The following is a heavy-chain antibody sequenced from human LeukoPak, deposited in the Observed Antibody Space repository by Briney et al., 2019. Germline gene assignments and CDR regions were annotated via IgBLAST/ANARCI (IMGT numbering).Heavy chain of an antibody. D-gene: IGHD3-10*01. CDR2: FYTSGST. J-gene: IGHJ4*02. V-gene: IGHV4-4*07. Sequence: SETLSLTCTVSGYSTSSGYDWSWIRQPAGKGLEWIGRFYTSGSTNYNPSLKSRVTMSVDTSKNQFSLKLSSATAADTAVYYCARGLYGSGSPIGYWGQGTLVTVSS. CDR3: ARGLYGSGSPIGY. CDR1: GYSTSSGYD.